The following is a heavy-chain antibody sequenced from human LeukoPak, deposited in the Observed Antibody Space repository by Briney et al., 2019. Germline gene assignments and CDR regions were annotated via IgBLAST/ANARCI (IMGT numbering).Heavy chain of an antibody. J-gene: IGHJ4*02. CDR1: GFTFSSYA. V-gene: IGHV3-23*01. D-gene: IGHD1-26*01. CDR3: ARDLPWELLL. Sequence: GSLRLSCAASGFTFSSYAMSWVRQAPGKGLEWVSAISGSGDSTYYADSVKGRFTISRDNSKNTLYLQMNSLRVEDTAVYYCARDLPWELLLWGQGTLVTVSS. CDR2: ISGSGDST.